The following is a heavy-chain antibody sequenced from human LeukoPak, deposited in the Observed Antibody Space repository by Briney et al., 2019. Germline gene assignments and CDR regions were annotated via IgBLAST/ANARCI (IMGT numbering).Heavy chain of an antibody. J-gene: IGHJ3*02. V-gene: IGHV3-53*01. CDR2: IYGGGST. D-gene: IGHD2-2*02. Sequence: GGSLRLSCAASGFSVRNSYMSWVRQAPGKGPEWVSAIYGGGSTHYADSVKGRFTISRDSSRNTLNLQMHSLRAEDTAVYYCTRAIPDPFDIWGQGTMVTVSS. CDR3: TRAIPDPFDI. CDR1: GFSVRNSY.